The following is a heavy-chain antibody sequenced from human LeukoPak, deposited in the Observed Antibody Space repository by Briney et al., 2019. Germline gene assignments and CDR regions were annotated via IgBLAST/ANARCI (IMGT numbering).Heavy chain of an antibody. CDR2: INPNSGDT. J-gene: IGHJ2*01. Sequence: ASVKVSCKASGYTFTGHYMHWARQAPGQGPEWMAWINPNSGDTNYAQKFQGRVTLTRDASIGTAYMEMNRLTYDDTAIYYCARDVYTSGWRYFDLWGHGTLVTVSS. V-gene: IGHV1-2*02. D-gene: IGHD6-19*01. CDR1: GYTFTGHY. CDR3: ARDVYTSGWRYFDL.